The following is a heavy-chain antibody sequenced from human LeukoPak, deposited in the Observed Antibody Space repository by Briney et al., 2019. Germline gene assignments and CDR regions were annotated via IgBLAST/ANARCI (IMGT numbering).Heavy chain of an antibody. V-gene: IGHV3-23*01. CDR2: ISGSGGST. J-gene: IGHJ4*02. Sequence: TGGSLGLSCAASGFTFSNYAMSWVRQAPGKGLEWVSAISGSGGSTYYADSVKGRFTISRDNSKNTLYLQMNSLRAEDTAVYYCAKDLALWFGELFSYFDYWGQGTLVTVSS. D-gene: IGHD3-10*01. CDR1: GFTFSNYA. CDR3: AKDLALWFGELFSYFDY.